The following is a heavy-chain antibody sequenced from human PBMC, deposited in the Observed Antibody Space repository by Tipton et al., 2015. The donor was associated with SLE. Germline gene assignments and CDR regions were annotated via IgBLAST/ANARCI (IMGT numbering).Heavy chain of an antibody. CDR2: IYFSGQT. Sequence: TLSLTCTVSGDSLTTNYWNWIRQPAGKALEWIGHIYFSGQTYYNPSLKSRVTISVDTSKNQFSLKLNSVTATDAAVYYCARASFIVGSTTFWFDPWGQGALVIVSS. D-gene: IGHD1-26*01. CDR1: GDSLTTNY. V-gene: IGHV4-4*09. J-gene: IGHJ5*02. CDR3: ARASFIVGSTTFWFDP.